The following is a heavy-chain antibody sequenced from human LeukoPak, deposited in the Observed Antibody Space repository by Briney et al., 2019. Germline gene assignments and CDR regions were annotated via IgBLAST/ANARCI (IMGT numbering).Heavy chain of an antibody. J-gene: IGHJ4*02. CDR2: ISDSGIST. D-gene: IGHD5-18*01. Sequence: PGGSLRLSCVASGFTFSIHGMSWVRQAPGKGLEWVSAISDSGISTYSADSVKGRFTISRDNSKNALYLQMNSLRTEDTAVYYCAQYTAMAQSDYWGQGTLVTVSS. CDR3: AQYTAMAQSDY. CDR1: GFTFSIHG. V-gene: IGHV3-23*01.